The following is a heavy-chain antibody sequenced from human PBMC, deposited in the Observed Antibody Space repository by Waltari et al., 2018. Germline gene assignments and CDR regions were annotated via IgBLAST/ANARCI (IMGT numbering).Heavy chain of an antibody. D-gene: IGHD3-3*01. CDR1: GGSFSGYY. Sequence: QVQLQQWGAGLLKPSETLSLTCAVYGGSFSGYYWRWIRQPPGKGLAWIGEINHRGSTNYNPSLKSRVTISVDTSKNQFSLKLSSVTAADTAVYYCARGRVRITIFGVVITAGRGYFDYWGQGTLVTVSS. V-gene: IGHV4-34*01. CDR2: INHRGST. J-gene: IGHJ4*02. CDR3: ARGRVRITIFGVVITAGRGYFDY.